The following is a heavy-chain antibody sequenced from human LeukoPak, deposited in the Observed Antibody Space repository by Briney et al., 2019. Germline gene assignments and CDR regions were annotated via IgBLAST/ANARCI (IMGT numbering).Heavy chain of an antibody. CDR2: IYNSGST. Sequence: SETLSLPCPVSGRSISRYYWIWIRQPAGKGLEWIGRIYNSGSTNYNTNCHPSLSSRVTMSVDTSKNQFSLKLNSVTAADTAVYYCARAIWYGSGTTAFDYWGQGTLVTVSS. CDR3: ARAIWYGSGTTAFDY. D-gene: IGHD3-10*01. J-gene: IGHJ4*02. V-gene: IGHV4-4*07. CDR1: GRSISRYY.